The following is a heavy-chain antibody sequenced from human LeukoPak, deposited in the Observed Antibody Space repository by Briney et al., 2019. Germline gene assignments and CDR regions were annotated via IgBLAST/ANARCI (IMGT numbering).Heavy chain of an antibody. D-gene: IGHD2-21*02. J-gene: IGHJ4*02. CDR1: GGSVSSGTGY. Sequence: SETLSLTCTVSGGSVSSGTGYWSWIRQPPGKGLEWIGYMYYTGSTNYSPSLKSRATISVDTSKNQFSLNLTSVTAADTAVYYCASVTSGRYYFDYWGQGTLVTVSS. CDR2: MYYTGST. CDR3: ASVTSGRYYFDY. V-gene: IGHV4-61*01.